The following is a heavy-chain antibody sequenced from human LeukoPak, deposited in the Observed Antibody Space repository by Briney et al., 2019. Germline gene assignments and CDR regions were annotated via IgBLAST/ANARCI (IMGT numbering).Heavy chain of an antibody. V-gene: IGHV1-18*01. Sequence: ASVKVSCKASGYTFTSYGISWVRQAPGQGLEWMGWINVNNGSTNYAQKVQGRVNVTTDTSTGTVYMELRSLGSDDTAVYYCARRPHQYSGSYYDYWGQGTLVTVSS. CDR2: INVNNGST. J-gene: IGHJ4*02. CDR1: GYTFTSYG. D-gene: IGHD1-26*01. CDR3: ARRPHQYSGSYYDY.